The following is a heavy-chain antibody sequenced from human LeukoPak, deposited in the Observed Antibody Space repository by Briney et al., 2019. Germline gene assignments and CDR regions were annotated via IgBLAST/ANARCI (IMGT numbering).Heavy chain of an antibody. Sequence: SETLSLTCTVSGGSISSSSYYWGWIRQPPGKGLEWIGSIYYSGSTYYNPSLKSRVTISVDTSKNQFSLKLSSVTAADTAVYYCARGLARFDVRLDSWGLGTLVTVSS. CDR1: GGSISSSSYY. CDR2: IYYSGST. CDR3: ARGLARFDVRLDS. J-gene: IGHJ4*02. V-gene: IGHV4-39*07. D-gene: IGHD3-10*02.